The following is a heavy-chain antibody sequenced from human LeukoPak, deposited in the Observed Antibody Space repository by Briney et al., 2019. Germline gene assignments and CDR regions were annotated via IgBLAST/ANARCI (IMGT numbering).Heavy chain of an antibody. J-gene: IGHJ5*02. D-gene: IGHD6-13*01. CDR3: AKESPVAATGRSWFDP. Sequence: GGSLRLSCAASGFTFSNYAMSWVRQAPGKGLEWVSTIVGSGGSTYYADSVKGRFTISRDNSKNTLYLQMNSLRAEDTAIYYCAKESPVAATGRSWFDPWGQGTLVTVSS. CDR2: IVGSGGST. V-gene: IGHV3-23*01. CDR1: GFTFSNYA.